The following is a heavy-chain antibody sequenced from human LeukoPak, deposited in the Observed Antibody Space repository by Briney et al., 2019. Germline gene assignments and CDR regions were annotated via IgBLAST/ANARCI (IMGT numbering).Heavy chain of an antibody. Sequence: SVKVSCKASGVTLSIYDISWLRQAPGHGLEWMGRSSPLIHASYYAPKFQGRLTITPDKSTSTAYMELSNSKSEDTAVYYCARDLGQWMSQKVAYFDYWGQGTLVTVSS. J-gene: IGHJ4*02. CDR1: GVTLSIYD. V-gene: IGHV1-69*04. CDR2: SSPLIHAS. D-gene: IGHD6-19*01. CDR3: ARDLGQWMSQKVAYFDY.